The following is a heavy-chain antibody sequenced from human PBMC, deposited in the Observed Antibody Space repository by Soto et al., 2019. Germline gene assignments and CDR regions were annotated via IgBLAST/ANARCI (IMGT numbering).Heavy chain of an antibody. J-gene: IGHJ4*02. Sequence: SETLSLTCAVYGGSFSGYYWSWIRQTPGKGLEWIGEINHGGSANYNPALKSRVTISVDTSKKQFSLKLSSVTAADTAVYYCARRYCSGGYCSSTFDFWGQGNLVTVSS. V-gene: IGHV4-34*01. CDR2: INHGGSA. CDR1: GGSFSGYY. D-gene: IGHD2-15*01. CDR3: ARRYCSGGYCSSTFDF.